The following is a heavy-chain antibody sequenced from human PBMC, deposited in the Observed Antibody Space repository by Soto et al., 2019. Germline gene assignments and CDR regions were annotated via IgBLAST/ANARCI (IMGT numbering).Heavy chain of an antibody. Sequence: PSETLSLTCAAYGGSFSGYYWSWIRQPPGKGLEWIGEITHSGVTNYKPSLKRRVTISVDTSKNQFSLQLKSVTAADTALYYCARFSGSYYYAMDVWGQGSTVT. V-gene: IGHV4-34*01. D-gene: IGHD6-19*01. J-gene: IGHJ6*02. CDR3: ARFSGSYYYAMDV. CDR1: GGSFSGYY. CDR2: ITHSGVT.